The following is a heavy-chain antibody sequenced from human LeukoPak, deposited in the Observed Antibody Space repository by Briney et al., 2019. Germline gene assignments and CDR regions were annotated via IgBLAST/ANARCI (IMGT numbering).Heavy chain of an antibody. V-gene: IGHV1-2*06. Sequence: ASVKVSCKPSEYLPSSYPFNGHFLHWLRQAPGHGFEWLGRINPNSGVTDYGQHFQGRVTLTRDTSINTAYMVLSRLTSDDTAIYYCAREMGGDYGAFEDWGPGTLVSVSS. CDR2: INPNSGVT. D-gene: IGHD4-17*01. CDR1: EYLPSSYPFNGHF. J-gene: IGHJ4*02. CDR3: AREMGGDYGAFED.